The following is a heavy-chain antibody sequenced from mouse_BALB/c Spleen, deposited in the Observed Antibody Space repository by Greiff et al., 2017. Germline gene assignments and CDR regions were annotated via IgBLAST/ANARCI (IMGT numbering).Heavy chain of an antibody. CDR3: ARDYRYEMDY. Sequence: VQLQESGAELVRPGVSVKISCKGSGYTFTDYAMHWVKQSHAKSLEWIGVISTYYGDASYNQKFKVKATMTVDKSSSTAYMELARLTSEDSAIYYCARDYRYEMDYWGQGTSVTVSS. D-gene: IGHD2-14*01. V-gene: IGHV1S137*01. CDR2: ISTYYGDA. J-gene: IGHJ4*01. CDR1: GYTFTDYA.